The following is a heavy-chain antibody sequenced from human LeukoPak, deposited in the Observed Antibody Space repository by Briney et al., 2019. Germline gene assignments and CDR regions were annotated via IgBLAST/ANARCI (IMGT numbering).Heavy chain of an antibody. J-gene: IGHJ4*02. D-gene: IGHD6-13*01. CDR3: ARDPSWYYFDY. V-gene: IGHV3-30*04. CDR2: ISYDGSNK. Sequence: GGSLRLSCAASGFTFSSYAMHWVRQAPGKGLEWVAVISYDGSNKYYADSVKGRFTISRDNSKNTLYLQMNSLRAEDTAVYYCARDPSWYYFDYWGQGTLVTVSS. CDR1: GFTFSSYA.